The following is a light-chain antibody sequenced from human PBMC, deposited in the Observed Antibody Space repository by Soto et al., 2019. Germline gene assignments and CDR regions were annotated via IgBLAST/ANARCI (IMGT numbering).Light chain of an antibody. V-gene: IGKV3-20*01. CDR3: QQHGSSPRT. Sequence: EIVLTQSPGTLSLSQGERVTLSCRASQSVSSSYLAWYQQIPGQSPRLLLYGASRRATGIPDRFSGSGSGTDFTLTISRLEPEDFAVYYCQQHGSSPRTFGQGTKVEIK. CDR1: QSVSSSY. CDR2: GAS. J-gene: IGKJ1*01.